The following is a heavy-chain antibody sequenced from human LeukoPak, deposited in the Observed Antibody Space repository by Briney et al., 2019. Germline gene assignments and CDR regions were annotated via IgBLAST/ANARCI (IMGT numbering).Heavy chain of an antibody. Sequence: PGGSLRPSCAAFGFTFSSYAMSWVRQAPGKGLEWVSAISGSGGSTYYADSVKGRFTISRDNSKNTLYLQMNSLRAEDTAVYYCAKARSVGEYYFDYWGQGTLVTVSS. CDR2: ISGSGGST. D-gene: IGHD3-10*01. CDR1: GFTFSSYA. CDR3: AKARSVGEYYFDY. V-gene: IGHV3-23*01. J-gene: IGHJ4*02.